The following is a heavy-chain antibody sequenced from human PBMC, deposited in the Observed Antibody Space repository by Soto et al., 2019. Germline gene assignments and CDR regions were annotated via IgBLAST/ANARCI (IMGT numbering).Heavy chain of an antibody. V-gene: IGHV3-7*01. CDR2: IKQDGSEK. J-gene: IGHJ1*01. D-gene: IGHD6-19*01. Sequence: EVQLVESGGGLVQPGGSLRLSCAASGFTFSYYWMTWVRQAPGKGLEWVANIKQDGSEKYYVDSVKGRFSISRDIAKNSLFLELNSLRAEDTAVYYCARPGYSSGWYQAEYVQHWGQGAQVTVSS. CDR3: ARPGYSSGWYQAEYVQH. CDR1: GFTFSYYW.